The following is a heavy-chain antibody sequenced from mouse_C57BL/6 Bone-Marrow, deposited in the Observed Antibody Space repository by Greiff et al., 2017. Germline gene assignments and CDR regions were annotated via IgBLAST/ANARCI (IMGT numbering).Heavy chain of an antibody. J-gene: IGHJ3*01. V-gene: IGHV1-15*01. Sequence: QVQLKQSGAELVRPGASVTLSCKASGYTFTDYEMHWVKQTPVHGLEWIGAIDPETGGTAYNQKFKGKAILTADKSSSTAYMELRSLTSEDSAVYYCTRRRGYSKPLFAYWGQGTLVTVSA. CDR3: TRRRGYSKPLFAY. D-gene: IGHD2-5*01. CDR1: GYTFTDYE. CDR2: IDPETGGT.